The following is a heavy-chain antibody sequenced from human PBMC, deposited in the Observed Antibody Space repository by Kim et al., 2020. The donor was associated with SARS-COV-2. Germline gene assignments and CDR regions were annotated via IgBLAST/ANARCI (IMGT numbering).Heavy chain of an antibody. J-gene: IGHJ4*02. CDR3: ARSGNFYGY. CDR2: IKQDGSVT. CDR1: EFPFSSYW. V-gene: IGHV3-7*01. Sequence: GGSLRLSCAASEFPFSSYWMAWVRQAPGKGLEWVASIKQDGSVTDYVASVKGRFTISRDNAKNSLYLQMNSLRAEDTAVYYCARSGNFYGYWGQGTLVTV. D-gene: IGHD2-2*03.